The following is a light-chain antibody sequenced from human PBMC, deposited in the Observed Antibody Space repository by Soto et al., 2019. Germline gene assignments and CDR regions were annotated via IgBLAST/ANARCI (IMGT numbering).Light chain of an antibody. Sequence: QSALTQPASVSGSPGQSITISCTGTSSDVGSYNLVSWYQQHPGKAPKLMIYEANKRPSGVSNRFSGSKSGHTASLTISGLQAEDDADYYCCSYAGSTIFYVFGTGTKVTVL. CDR3: CSYAGSTIFYV. CDR2: EAN. CDR1: SSDVGSYNL. J-gene: IGLJ1*01. V-gene: IGLV2-23*01.